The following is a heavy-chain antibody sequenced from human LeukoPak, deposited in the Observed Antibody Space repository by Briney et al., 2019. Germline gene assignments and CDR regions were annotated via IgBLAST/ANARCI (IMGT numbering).Heavy chain of an antibody. V-gene: IGHV3-33*06. CDR3: VKKVVVGATSPYSDFQD. Sequence: GGSLRLSCAASGFTFSNYGMHWVRQAPGKGLEWVAVIWADGSEKYYADSVKGRFTISRDNSKNTLYLQMNSLRVEDTALYYCVKKVVVGATSPYSDFQDWGQGTLVTVSS. CDR2: IWADGSEK. J-gene: IGHJ1*01. CDR1: GFTFSNYG. D-gene: IGHD1-26*01.